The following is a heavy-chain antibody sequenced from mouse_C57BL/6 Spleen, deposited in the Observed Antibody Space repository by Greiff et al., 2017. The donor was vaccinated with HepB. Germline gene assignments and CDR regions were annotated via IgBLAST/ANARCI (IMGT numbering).Heavy chain of an antibody. J-gene: IGHJ2*01. V-gene: IGHV1-15*01. CDR1: GYTFTDYE. CDR2: IDPETGGT. Sequence: QVQLQQSGAELVRPGASVTLSCKASGYTFTDYEMHWVKQTPVHGLEWIGAIDPETGGTAYNQKFKGKAILTADKSSSTAYMELRSLTSEDSAVYYGTPKLGRFPYFDYWGQGTTLTVSS. CDR3: TPKLGRFPYFDY. D-gene: IGHD4-1*01.